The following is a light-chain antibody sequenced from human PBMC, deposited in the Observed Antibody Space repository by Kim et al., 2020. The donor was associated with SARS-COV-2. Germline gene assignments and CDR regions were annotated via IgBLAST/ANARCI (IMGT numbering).Light chain of an antibody. CDR3: QVWDSSSDHVV. CDR2: DDS. CDR1: NIGSKS. V-gene: IGLV3-21*03. J-gene: IGLJ2*01. Sequence: SYELTQPPSVSVAPGKTARITCGGNNIGSKSVHWYQQKPGQAPALVVSDDSDRPSGIPDRFSGSNSGNTATLTISRVEAGDEADYYCQVWDSSSDHVVFG.